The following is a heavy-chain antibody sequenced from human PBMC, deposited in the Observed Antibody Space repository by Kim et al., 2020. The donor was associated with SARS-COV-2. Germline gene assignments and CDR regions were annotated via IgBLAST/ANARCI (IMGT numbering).Heavy chain of an antibody. Sequence: YYADAGQGRFTISRDNSKNTLYLQMNSLRAGDTAVYYCAKDFGYGGTDYWGQGTLVTVSS. J-gene: IGHJ4*02. D-gene: IGHD2-15*01. CDR3: AKDFGYGGTDY. V-gene: IGHV3-23*01.